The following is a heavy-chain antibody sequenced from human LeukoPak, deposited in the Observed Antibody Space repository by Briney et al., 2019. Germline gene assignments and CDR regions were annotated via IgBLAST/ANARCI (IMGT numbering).Heavy chain of an antibody. J-gene: IGHJ6*04. D-gene: IGHD3-10*01. CDR3: ARAVGHGSGSPRMDV. V-gene: IGHV3-48*01. CDR2: IISSSSTI. Sequence: PGGSLRLSCAASGFTFSSHSMNWVRQAPGKGLEWVSYIISSSSTIYYADSVKGRFTISRDNAKNSLYLQTNSLRADDTAVYYRARAVGHGSGSPRMDVWGNGTTVTVSS. CDR1: GFTFSSHS.